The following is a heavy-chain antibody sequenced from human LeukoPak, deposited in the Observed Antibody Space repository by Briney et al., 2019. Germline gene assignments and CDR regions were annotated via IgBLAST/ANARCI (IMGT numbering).Heavy chain of an antibody. CDR3: VRGYCSGATCYHFDY. Sequence: PSETLSLTCTVSGASITNYYWNWIRQPPGKGLEWIGYFYYSGSDNYNPSLKSRITISVDTSKNQFSLKLSSVTAADTAAYYCVRGYCSGATCYHFDYWGQGTLVTVSS. CDR2: FYYSGSD. CDR1: GASITNYY. J-gene: IGHJ4*02. V-gene: IGHV4-59*01. D-gene: IGHD2-15*01.